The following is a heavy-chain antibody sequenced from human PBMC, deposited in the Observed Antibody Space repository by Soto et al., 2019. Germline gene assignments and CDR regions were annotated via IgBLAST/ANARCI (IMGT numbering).Heavy chain of an antibody. CDR1: GFTFSSYG. CDR3: AKADPGPDY. Sequence: VGSLRLSCAASGFTFSSYGMHWVRQAPGKGLEWVAVISYDGSNKYYADSVKGRFTISRDNSKNTLYLQMNSLRAEDTAVYYCAKADPGPDYWGQGTLVTVSS. V-gene: IGHV3-30*18. CDR2: ISYDGSNK. J-gene: IGHJ4*02.